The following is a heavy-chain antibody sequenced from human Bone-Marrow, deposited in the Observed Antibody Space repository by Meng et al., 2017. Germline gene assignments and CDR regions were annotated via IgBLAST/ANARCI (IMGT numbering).Heavy chain of an antibody. CDR2: IYYSGST. D-gene: IGHD6-13*01. Sequence: SETLSLTCTVSGGSISSSSYYWGWIRQPPGKGLEWIGSIYYSGSTNYNPSLKSRVTISVDTSKNQFSLKLSSVTAADTAVYYCARAGYYSSSWYPNFDYWGQGTLVTVSS. V-gene: IGHV4-39*07. CDR3: ARAGYYSSSWYPNFDY. CDR1: GGSISSSSYY. J-gene: IGHJ4*02.